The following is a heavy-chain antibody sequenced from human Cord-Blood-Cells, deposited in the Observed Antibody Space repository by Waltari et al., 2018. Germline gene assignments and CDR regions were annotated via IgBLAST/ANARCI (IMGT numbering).Heavy chain of an antibody. D-gene: IGHD1-7*01. Sequence: QVQLQQWGAGLLKPSETLSLTCAVYGGSFSGYYWGWIRQPPGKGLEWIGEINHSGSTNYNPSLKSRVTISVDTSKNQFSLKLSSVTAADTAVYYCARGRAYNWNYRPFDIWGQGTMVTVSS. CDR1: GGSFSGYY. CDR2: INHSGST. CDR3: ARGRAYNWNYRPFDI. V-gene: IGHV4-34*01. J-gene: IGHJ3*02.